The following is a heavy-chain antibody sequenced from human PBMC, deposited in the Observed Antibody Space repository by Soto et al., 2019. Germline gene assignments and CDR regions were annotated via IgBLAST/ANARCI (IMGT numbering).Heavy chain of an antibody. CDR3: AKGVSQYTPLALFDY. J-gene: IGHJ4*02. Sequence: GSLRLSCAASGSTFSTYAMSWVRQAPGKGLEWVSTISGSDGRTYSTDSVKGRFTISRDNTRNTAYLQMNSLRVEDTAVYYCAKGVSQYTPLALFDYWGRGTLVTVSS. CDR1: GSTFSTYA. D-gene: IGHD5-18*01. V-gene: IGHV3-23*01. CDR2: ISGSDGRT.